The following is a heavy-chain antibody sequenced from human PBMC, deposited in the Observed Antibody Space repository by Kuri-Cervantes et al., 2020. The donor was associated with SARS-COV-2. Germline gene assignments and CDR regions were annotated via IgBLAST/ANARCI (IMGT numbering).Heavy chain of an antibody. CDR3: ARPPEEGAVTTWGNDY. V-gene: IGHV1-69*13. Sequence: SVKVACTAPGGTFSSYAISWVRQAPGQGLEWMGGIIPIFGTANYAQKFQGRVTITADESTSTAYMELSSLRSEDTAVYYCARPPEEGAVTTWGNDYWGQGTLVTVSS. D-gene: IGHD4-17*01. CDR2: IIPIFGTA. CDR1: GGTFSSYA. J-gene: IGHJ4*02.